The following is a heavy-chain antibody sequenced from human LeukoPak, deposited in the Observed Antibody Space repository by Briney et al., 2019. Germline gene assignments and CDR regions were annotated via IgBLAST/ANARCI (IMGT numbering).Heavy chain of an antibody. J-gene: IGHJ5*02. CDR1: GYTFTGYY. CDR3: ANGRDSNYFDP. CDR2: INPNSGGT. D-gene: IGHD3-3*01. Sequence: ASVNVSCKASGYTFTGYYMHCVRQSPGQGLEWMGWINPNSGGTNYAQKFQGRVTMTRDTSISTAYMELNSLRSDDTAMYYCANGRDSNYFDPWGQGTLVTISS. V-gene: IGHV1-2*02.